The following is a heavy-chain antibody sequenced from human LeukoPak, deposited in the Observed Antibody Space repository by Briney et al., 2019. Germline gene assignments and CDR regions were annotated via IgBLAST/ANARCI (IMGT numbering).Heavy chain of an antibody. D-gene: IGHD2-2*02. J-gene: IGHJ6*03. CDR3: ARDSRYYIVVVPAAIPGYYYYMDV. CDR1: GYTFTGYY. V-gene: IGHV1-2*02. Sequence: ASVKVSCKASGYTFTGYYMHWVRQAPGQGLEWMVWINPNSGGTNYAQKFQGRVTMTRDTSISTAYMELSRLRSDDTAVYYCARDSRYYIVVVPAAIPGYYYYMDVWGKGTTVTVSS. CDR2: INPNSGGT.